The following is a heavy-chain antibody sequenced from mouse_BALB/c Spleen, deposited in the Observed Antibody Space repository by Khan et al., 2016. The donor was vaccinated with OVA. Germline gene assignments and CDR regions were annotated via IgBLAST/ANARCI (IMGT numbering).Heavy chain of an antibody. V-gene: IGHV1-5*01. CDR3: ARNGFGNYEIWDY. CDR1: GYTFTNYW. D-gene: IGHD2-1*01. J-gene: IGHJ2*01. Sequence: VQLKQSGTVLARPGASVKMSCKASGYTFTNYWMHWVKQRPGQGLEWIATIYPGNSDTNYNQKFTGKAKLTAVTSTSTAYMELSSLTNEDSAVYYCARNGFGNYEIWDYWGQGTTLTVSS. CDR2: IYPGNSDT.